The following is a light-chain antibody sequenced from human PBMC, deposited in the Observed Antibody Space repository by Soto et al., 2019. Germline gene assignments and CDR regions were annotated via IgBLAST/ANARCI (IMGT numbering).Light chain of an antibody. Sequence: DIQMTQSPSSLSASVGDRVTITCRASQSISSYLNWYQQKPGKAPKLLIYTASSLQSGVPSRFSGSGSGTDFTLTIRGLQPEDFATYYCHQSYSTPHTFTFGQGTKLEIK. V-gene: IGKV1-39*01. CDR2: TAS. J-gene: IGKJ2*01. CDR1: QSISSY. CDR3: HQSYSTPHTFT.